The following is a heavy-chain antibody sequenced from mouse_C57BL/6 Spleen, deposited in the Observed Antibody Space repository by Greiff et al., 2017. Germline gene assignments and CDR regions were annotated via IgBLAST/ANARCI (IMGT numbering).Heavy chain of an antibody. V-gene: IGHV1-52*01. CDR1: GYTFTSYW. J-gene: IGHJ3*01. D-gene: IGHD1-1*01. CDR2: IDPSDSET. Sequence: QVQLQQPGAELVRPGSSVKLSCKASGYTFTSYWMHWVKQRPIQGLEWIGNIDPSDSETNYNQKFKDKATLTVDKSSSTAYMQLSSLTSEDSAVYYCARGTYYGSSQSFAYWGQGTLVTVSA. CDR3: ARGTYYGSSQSFAY.